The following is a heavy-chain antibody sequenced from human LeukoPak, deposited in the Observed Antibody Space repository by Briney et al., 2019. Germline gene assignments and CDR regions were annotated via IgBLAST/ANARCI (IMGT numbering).Heavy chain of an antibody. D-gene: IGHD3-10*01. J-gene: IGHJ4*02. CDR2: ISYDGSNK. V-gene: IGHV3-30-3*01. CDR1: GFTFNSYA. CDR3: ARWGSGGLTLDY. Sequence: EGSLRLSCAASGFTFNSYAMYWVRQAPDKGLEWVAVISYDGSNKYYADSVKGRFTISRDNSRNTLNLQMDSLRAEDTAVYYCARWGSGGLTLDYWGQGTLVTVSS.